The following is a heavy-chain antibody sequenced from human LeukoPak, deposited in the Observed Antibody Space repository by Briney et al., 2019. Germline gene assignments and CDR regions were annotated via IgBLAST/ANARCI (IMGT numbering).Heavy chain of an antibody. Sequence: TGGSLRLSCAASGFTFSSYAMNWVRQAPGKGLEWVSSIGGSSDTYIYYAESVKGRFTISRDNAKNSLYLQMDSLRAEDTAVYYCARAVPGFDLWGQGTPVTVSS. CDR1: GFTFSSYA. CDR3: ARAVPGFDL. V-gene: IGHV3-21*01. CDR2: IGGSSDTYI. J-gene: IGHJ4*02.